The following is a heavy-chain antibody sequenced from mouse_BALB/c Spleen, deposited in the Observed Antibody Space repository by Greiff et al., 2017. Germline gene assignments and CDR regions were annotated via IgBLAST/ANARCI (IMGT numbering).Heavy chain of an antibody. V-gene: IGHV5-6-3*01. J-gene: IGHJ1*01. CDR1: GFTFSSYG. Sequence: EVKLVESGGGLVQPGGSLKLSCAASGFTFSSYGMSWVRQTPDKRLELVATINSNGGSTYYPDSVKGRFTISRDNAKNTLYLQMSSLKSEDTAMYYCAREWDYYGSSYWYFDVWGAGTTVTVSS. CDR2: INSNGGST. D-gene: IGHD1-1*01. CDR3: AREWDYYGSSYWYFDV.